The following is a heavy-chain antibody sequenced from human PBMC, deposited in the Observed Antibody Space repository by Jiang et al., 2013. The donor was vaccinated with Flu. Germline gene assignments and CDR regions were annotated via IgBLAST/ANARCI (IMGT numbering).Heavy chain of an antibody. J-gene: IGHJ4*02. V-gene: IGHV3-23*01. CDR2: ISGSGGST. CDR1: GFTVSSNY. D-gene: IGHD3-3*01. CDR3: AKDQAMGLFGVVNSGVYYFDY. Sequence: QLLESGGGLVQPGGSLRLSCAASGFTVSSNYMSWVRQAPGKGLEWVSAISGSGGSTYYADSVKGRFTISRDNSKNTLYLQMNSLRAEDTAVYYCAKDQAMGLFGVVNSGVYYFDYWGQGTLVTVSS.